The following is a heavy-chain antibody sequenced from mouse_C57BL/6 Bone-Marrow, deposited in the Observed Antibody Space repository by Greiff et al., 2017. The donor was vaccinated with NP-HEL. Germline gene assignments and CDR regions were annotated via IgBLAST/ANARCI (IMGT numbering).Heavy chain of an antibody. V-gene: IGHV1-75*01. D-gene: IGHD2-4*01. CDR3: ARRTMITTVGYYFDY. Sequence: QVQLKESGPELVKPGASVKISCKASGYTFTDYYINWVKQRPGQGLEWIGWIFPGSGSTYYNEKFKGKATLTVDKSSSTAYMLLSSLTSEDSAVYCCARRTMITTVGYYFDYWGQGTTLTVSS. J-gene: IGHJ2*01. CDR1: GYTFTDYY. CDR2: IFPGSGST.